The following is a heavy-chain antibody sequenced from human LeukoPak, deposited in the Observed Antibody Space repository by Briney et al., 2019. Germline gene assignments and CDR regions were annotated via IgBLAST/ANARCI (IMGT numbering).Heavy chain of an antibody. CDR3: ARQKCTSASCLTKNAFDV. CDR2: IYTSGTT. D-gene: IGHD2-2*01. J-gene: IGHJ3*01. V-gene: IGHV4-4*09. Sequence: SETLSLTCTVSGSISSYYWSWIRQPPGKGLEWIGYIYTSGTTNYNPSLESRVTISVDTSKNQFSLDLSSVTAADSAVYYCARQKCTSASCLTKNAFDVWGQGTMVTVSS. CDR1: GSISSYY.